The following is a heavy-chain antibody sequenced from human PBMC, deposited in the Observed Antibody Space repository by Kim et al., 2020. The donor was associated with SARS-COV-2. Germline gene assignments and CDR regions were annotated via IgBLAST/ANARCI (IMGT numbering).Heavy chain of an antibody. V-gene: IGHV3-74*03. D-gene: IGHD4-4*01. J-gene: IGHJ4*02. CDR1: GFSFTTYW. CDR2: VNVDMTTI. CDR3: ARSPYSTMLDF. Sequence: GGSLRLSCTASGFSFTTYWMHWVRQAPGKGLVWVAQVNVDMTTIAYADSVEGRFTVSRDNAKSALYLQMDSLRDEDTAVYYCARSPYSTMLDFWGQGTLV.